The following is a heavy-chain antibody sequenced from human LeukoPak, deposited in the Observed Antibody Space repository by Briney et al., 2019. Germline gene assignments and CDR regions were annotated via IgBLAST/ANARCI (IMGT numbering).Heavy chain of an antibody. CDR3: ASRRNSHCSSTSCYTQANYYYYMDV. V-gene: IGHV1-69*13. CDR1: GGTFSSYA. CDR2: IIPIFGTA. D-gene: IGHD2-2*02. Sequence: GASVKVSCKASGGTFSSYAISWVRQAPGQGLEWMGGIIPIFGTANYAQKFQGRVTITADESTSTAYMELSSLRSEDTAVYYCASRRNSHCSSTSCYTQANYYYYMDVWGKGTTVTVSS. J-gene: IGHJ6*03.